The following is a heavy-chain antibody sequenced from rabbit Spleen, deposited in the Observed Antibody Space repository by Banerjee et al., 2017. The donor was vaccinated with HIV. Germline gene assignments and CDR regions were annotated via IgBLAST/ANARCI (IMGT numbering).Heavy chain of an antibody. CDR2: IEPIFGNT. D-gene: IGHD1-1*01. CDR3: ARSILVVVLFIRMPYYFTL. CDR1: GFDFSNYG. Sequence: QEQLVESGGGLVQPGGSLKLSCKASGFDFSNYGVTWVRQAPGKGLEWIGYIEPIFGNTYYASWAKGRFTISRTSSTTVTLQMTSLTAADTATYFCARSILVVVLFIRMPYYFTLWGPGTLVTVS. V-gene: IGHV1S39*01. J-gene: IGHJ4*01.